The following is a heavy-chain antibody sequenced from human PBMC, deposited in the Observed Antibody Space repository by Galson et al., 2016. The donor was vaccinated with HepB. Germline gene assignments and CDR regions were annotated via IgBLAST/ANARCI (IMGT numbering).Heavy chain of an antibody. D-gene: IGHD3-10*01. J-gene: IGHJ6*02. CDR2: INPGSGNT. CDR1: GYTFTPYA. Sequence: SVKVSCKASGYTFTPYALHWVRQAPGQRLEWMGWINPGSGNTKSSPKFQGRVTLTRDTSATTAYMELSSLRSEDTAVYYCVRGTLGVSGLDVWGQGTTVTVSS. V-gene: IGHV1-3*01. CDR3: VRGTLGVSGLDV.